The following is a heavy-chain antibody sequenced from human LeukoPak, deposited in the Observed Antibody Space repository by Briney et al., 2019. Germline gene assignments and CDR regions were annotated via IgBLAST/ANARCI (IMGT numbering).Heavy chain of an antibody. CDR2: IGIDSGNT. CDR1: GFTFSDYS. V-gene: IGHV3-48*01. Sequence: GGSLRLSCAASGFTFSDYSMNWVRQAPGKGLEWISYIGIDSGNTNYADSVKGRFTISVDKAKNPLYLKMNSLRVEDTAVYYCARDYKYAFDNWGQGTLVTVSS. D-gene: IGHD5-24*01. CDR3: ARDYKYAFDN. J-gene: IGHJ4*02.